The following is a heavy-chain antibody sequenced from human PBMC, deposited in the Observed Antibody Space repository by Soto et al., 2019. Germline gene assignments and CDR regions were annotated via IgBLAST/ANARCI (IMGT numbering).Heavy chain of an antibody. CDR2: IYWDADK. Sequence: QITLKESGPSLVKPTQTLTLTCTFSGFSLTTNGVGVGWIRQSPEEALEWLALIYWDADKRYSPSLKSRLTITKDTSKNQVVLTMTNMDSVDTATYYCAYCGYYSSNWFPDYWGQGTLVTVSS. V-gene: IGHV2-5*02. D-gene: IGHD6-19*01. CDR1: GFSLTTNGVG. CDR3: AYCGYYSSNWFPDY. J-gene: IGHJ4*02.